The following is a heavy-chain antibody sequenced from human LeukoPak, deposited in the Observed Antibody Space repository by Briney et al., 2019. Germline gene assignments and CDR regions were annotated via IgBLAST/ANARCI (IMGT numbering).Heavy chain of an antibody. CDR2: ISANNGDT. CDR1: GYTFSSYA. Sequence: ASVKVSCKASGYTFSSYAVSWVRQAPGQGLEWLGWISANNGDTKYAQTVQGRITMTTDTSTSTAYMELRSPRSDDTAVYYCARDHNAERRARRLFDYWGQGTLVTVSS. J-gene: IGHJ4*02. CDR3: ARDHNAERRARRLFDY. D-gene: IGHD6-25*01. V-gene: IGHV1-18*01.